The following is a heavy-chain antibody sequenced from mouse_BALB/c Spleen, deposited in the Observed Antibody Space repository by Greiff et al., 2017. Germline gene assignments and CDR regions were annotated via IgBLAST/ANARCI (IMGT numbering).Heavy chain of an antibody. D-gene: IGHD3-1*01. CDR3: ARGHSSGRYAMDY. V-gene: IGHV3-2*02. J-gene: IGHJ4*01. Sequence: DVQLQESGPGLVKPSQSLSLTCTVTGYSITSDYAWNWIRQFPGNKLEWMGYISYSGSTSYNPSLKSRISITRDTSKNQFFLQLNSVTTEDTATYYCARGHSSGRYAMDYWGQGTSVTVSS. CDR1: GYSITSDYA. CDR2: ISYSGST.